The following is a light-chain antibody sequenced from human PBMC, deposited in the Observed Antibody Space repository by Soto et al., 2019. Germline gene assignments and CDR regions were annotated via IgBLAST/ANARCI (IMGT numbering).Light chain of an antibody. J-gene: IGLJ3*02. Sequence: QSVLTQPASVSGSPGQSITISCTGTSSDVGGYNYVSWYQQHPGKAPKLMIYEVSNRPSGVSNRFSGSKSGNTASLTISGLQAEDEADYYCQAYDYILTASVFGGGTKVTVL. CDR1: SSDVGGYNY. V-gene: IGLV2-14*01. CDR2: EVS. CDR3: QAYDYILTASV.